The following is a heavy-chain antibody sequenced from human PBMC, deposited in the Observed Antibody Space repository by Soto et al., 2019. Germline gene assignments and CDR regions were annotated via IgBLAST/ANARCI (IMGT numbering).Heavy chain of an antibody. CDR2: IIPILGIA. Sequence: QVQLVQSGAEVKKPGSSVKVSCKASGGTFSSYTISWVRQAPGQGLEWMGRIIPILGIANYAQKFQGRVTITADKSTSTAYMELSSLRAEDTAVYYCARDQTKVVSSMDVWGQGTTVTVS. V-gene: IGHV1-69*08. CDR3: ARDQTKVVSSMDV. CDR1: GGTFSSYT. J-gene: IGHJ6*02. D-gene: IGHD2-15*01.